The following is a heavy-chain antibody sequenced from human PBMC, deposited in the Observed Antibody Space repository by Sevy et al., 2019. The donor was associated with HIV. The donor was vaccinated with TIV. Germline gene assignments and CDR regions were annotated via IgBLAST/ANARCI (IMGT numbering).Heavy chain of an antibody. CDR3: TTDSGFGAYYYGMDV. CDR2: IKSKTDGGTT. Sequence: GGSLRLSCAASGFTFSNAWMSWVRQAPGKGLEWVGRIKSKTDGGTTDYAAPVKGRFTISGEDSKSTLYLQMNSLKTEDTAVYYCTTDSGFGAYYYGMDVWGQGTTVTVSS. J-gene: IGHJ6*02. CDR1: GFTFSNAW. V-gene: IGHV3-15*01. D-gene: IGHD3-10*01.